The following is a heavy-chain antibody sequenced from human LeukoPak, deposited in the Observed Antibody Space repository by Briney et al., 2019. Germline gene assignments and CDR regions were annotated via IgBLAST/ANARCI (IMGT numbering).Heavy chain of an antibody. CDR1: GFTFSSYA. Sequence: LRLSCAASGFTFSSYAMSWIRQPPGKGLEWIGYIYHSGSTYYNPSLKSRVTISVDRSKNQFSLKLSSVTAADTAVYYCARTLYGDYVPDAFDIWGQGTMVTVSS. J-gene: IGHJ3*02. V-gene: IGHV4-30-2*01. CDR2: IYHSGST. D-gene: IGHD4-17*01. CDR3: ARTLYGDYVPDAFDI.